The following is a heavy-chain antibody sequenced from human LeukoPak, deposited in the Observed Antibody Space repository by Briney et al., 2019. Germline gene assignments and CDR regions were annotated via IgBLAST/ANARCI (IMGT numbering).Heavy chain of an antibody. CDR2: IYTSGST. D-gene: IGHD3-10*01. Sequence: SETLSLTSTVSGGSISSYYWSWIRQPPGKGLEWIGYIYTSGSTNYNPSLRSRVTISVDTSKNQFSLKLSSVTAADTAVYYCASDLFERSLLWFGAYDYYYGMDVWGQGTTVTVYS. J-gene: IGHJ6*02. CDR1: GGSISSYY. CDR3: ASDLFERSLLWFGAYDYYYGMDV. V-gene: IGHV4-4*09.